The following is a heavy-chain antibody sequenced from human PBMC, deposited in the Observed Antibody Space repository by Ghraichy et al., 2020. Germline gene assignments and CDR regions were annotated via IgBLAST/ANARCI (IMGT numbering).Heavy chain of an antibody. V-gene: IGHV3-23*01. D-gene: IGHD3-22*01. J-gene: IGHJ4*02. CDR2: ISGSGGST. CDR1: GFTFSSYA. CDR3: AKDAPSTYYDSRNFDY. Sequence: GGSLRLSCAASGFTFSSYAMSWVRQAPGKGLEWVSAISGSGGSTYYADSVKGRFTISRDNSKNTLYLQMNSLRAEDTAVYYCAKDAPSTYYDSRNFDYWGQGTLVTVSS.